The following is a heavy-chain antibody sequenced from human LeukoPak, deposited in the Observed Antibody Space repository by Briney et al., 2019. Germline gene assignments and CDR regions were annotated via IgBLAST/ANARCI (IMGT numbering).Heavy chain of an antibody. D-gene: IGHD4-23*01. J-gene: IGHJ3*02. CDR1: GGSISSYY. Sequence: SETLSLTCTVSGGSISSYYWSWIRQPAGKGLEWIGRIYTSGSTNYNPSLNSRVTMSVETSKNKFSMKMSSVTAADTAVYYCARVRWSDAFDIWGQGTMVTVSS. CDR3: ARVRWSDAFDI. V-gene: IGHV4-4*07. CDR2: IYTSGST.